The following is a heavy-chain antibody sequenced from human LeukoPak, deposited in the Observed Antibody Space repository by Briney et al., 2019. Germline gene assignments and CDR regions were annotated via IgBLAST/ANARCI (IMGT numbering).Heavy chain of an antibody. J-gene: IGHJ3*02. Sequence: GSLRLSCAASGFTFSSYSMNWVRQAPGKGLEWVSSISSSSSYIYYADSVKGRFTISRDNAKNSLYLQMNSLRAEDTAVYYCARVQSYDSSGYYPYDAFDIWGQGTMVTVSS. CDR3: ARVQSYDSSGYYPYDAFDI. CDR1: GFTFSSYS. V-gene: IGHV3-21*01. D-gene: IGHD3-22*01. CDR2: ISSSSSYI.